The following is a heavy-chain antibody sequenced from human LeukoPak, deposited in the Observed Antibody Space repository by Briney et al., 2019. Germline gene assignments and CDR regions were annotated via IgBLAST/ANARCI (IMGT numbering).Heavy chain of an antibody. J-gene: IGHJ4*02. CDR1: GFTFSRYW. Sequence: GGSLRLSCAASGFTFSRYWMHWVRQAPGEGLVWVSRIDEHGTTIDYADSVRDRFTISRDNAKNTLYLHMNSLRAEDTAMYYCARDVGGAGSHWGQGSPVTVSS. CDR3: ARDVGGAGSH. D-gene: IGHD3-10*01. V-gene: IGHV3-74*01. CDR2: IDEHGTTI.